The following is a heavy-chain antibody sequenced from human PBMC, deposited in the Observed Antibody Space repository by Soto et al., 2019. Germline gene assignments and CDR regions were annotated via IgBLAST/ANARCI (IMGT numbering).Heavy chain of an antibody. V-gene: IGHV4-39*01. CDR3: ARGIYLGPSVYYLDF. CDR1: GDSIRNRNYY. D-gene: IGHD3-22*01. Sequence: QLQLQESGPGLVKPSETLSLSCSVSGDSIRNRNYYWAWIRQPPGKGLEWIVSRYDDASTFYNPCLKRRVTISTDTSNTQVSLKVTSVTAADTAVYYCARGIYLGPSVYYLDFLGQGSLVTVTS. J-gene: IGHJ4*02. CDR2: RYDDAST.